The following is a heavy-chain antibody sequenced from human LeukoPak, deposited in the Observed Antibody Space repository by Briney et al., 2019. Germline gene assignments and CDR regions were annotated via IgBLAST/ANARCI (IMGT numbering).Heavy chain of an antibody. D-gene: IGHD5-18*01. J-gene: IGHJ3*02. CDR1: GFTFTNYG. Sequence: GGSLRLSCAASGFTFTNYGMTWVRQAPGKGLEWVSGISGSGGNTHYADSVKGRFTISRDNSKNTLYLQMNSLRAEDTAVYYCAKGAYSYGELKAFDIWGQGTMVTVSS. CDR3: AKGAYSYGELKAFDI. V-gene: IGHV3-23*01. CDR2: ISGSGGNT.